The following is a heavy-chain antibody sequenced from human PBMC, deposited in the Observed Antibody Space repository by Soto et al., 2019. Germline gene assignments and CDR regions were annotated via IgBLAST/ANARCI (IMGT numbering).Heavy chain of an antibody. CDR1: GGSIRTYY. Sequence: KPSETLSLTCTVSGGSIRTYYWSWIRQPPGKGLEWIAYVYYSGNTYYNPSLKSRVTISVDTSKNQFSLKLGSVTAADTAVYYCASLGGSYYRFDYWGQGTLVTVSS. CDR3: ASLGGSYYRFDY. CDR2: VYYSGNT. V-gene: IGHV4-59*01. D-gene: IGHD1-26*01. J-gene: IGHJ4*02.